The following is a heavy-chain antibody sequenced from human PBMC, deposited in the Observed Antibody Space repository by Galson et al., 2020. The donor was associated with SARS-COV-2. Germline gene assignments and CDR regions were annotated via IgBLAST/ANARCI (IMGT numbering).Heavy chain of an antibody. CDR1: GLSFTHYG. J-gene: IGHJ4*02. CDR2: IWFDGSNE. CDR3: ATERDSSSAYGY. D-gene: IGHD6-6*01. V-gene: IGHV3-33*01. Sequence: HGEPLKIPCAASGLSFTHYGMPWVRQATGKGLEWAAVIWFDGSNECYGESVKGRFTISRDNSKSTLYLEMNNLIDEDTAVDYCATERDSSSAYGYWGQGTLVTVSS.